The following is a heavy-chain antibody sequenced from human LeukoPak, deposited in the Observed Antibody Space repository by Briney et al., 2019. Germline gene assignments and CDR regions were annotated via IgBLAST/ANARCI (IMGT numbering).Heavy chain of an antibody. CDR1: GGSISSYY. J-gene: IGHJ3*02. Sequence: SETLSLTCTVSGGSISSYYWSWIRQPPGKGLEWIGYIYYSGSTNYNPSLKSRVTISVDTSKNQFSLKLSSVTAADTAVYYCASTYYYDSSGYFMAFDIWGQGTMVTVSS. CDR3: ASTYYYDSSGYFMAFDI. V-gene: IGHV4-59*08. CDR2: IYYSGST. D-gene: IGHD3-22*01.